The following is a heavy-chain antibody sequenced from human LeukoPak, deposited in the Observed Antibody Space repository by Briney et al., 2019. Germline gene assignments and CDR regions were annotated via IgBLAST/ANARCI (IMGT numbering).Heavy chain of an antibody. CDR1: GYTFTGYY. CDR3: ASLTEVTPPFDY. J-gene: IGHJ4*02. CDR2: INPNSGGT. D-gene: IGHD4-17*01. Sequence: GASVKVSCRASGYTFTGYYMHWVRQAPGQGIEWMGWINPNSGGTNYAQKFQGRVTMTRDTSISTAYMELSRLRSDDTAVYYCASLTEVTPPFDYWGQGTLVTVSS. V-gene: IGHV1-2*02.